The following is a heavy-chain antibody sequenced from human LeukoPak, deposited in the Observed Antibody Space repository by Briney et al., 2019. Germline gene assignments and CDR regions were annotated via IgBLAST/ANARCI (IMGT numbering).Heavy chain of an antibody. Sequence: PGGSLRLSCAASGFTFSSYSMNWVRQAPGKGLEWVSSISSSSSYIYYADSVKGRFTISRDNAKNSLYPQMNSLRAEDTAVYYCAKEGDDSSGYLDYWGQGTLVTVSS. J-gene: IGHJ4*02. CDR3: AKEGDDSSGYLDY. CDR2: ISSSSSYI. D-gene: IGHD3-22*01. CDR1: GFTFSSYS. V-gene: IGHV3-21*01.